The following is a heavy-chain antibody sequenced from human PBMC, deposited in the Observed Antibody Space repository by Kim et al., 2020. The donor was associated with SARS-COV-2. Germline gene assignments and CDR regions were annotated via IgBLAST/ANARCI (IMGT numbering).Heavy chain of an antibody. Sequence: PWKGRFTISRDDSKNTVYLQMNSPKTEETAVYYCTTSSYGSGSYYKVGFDYWGQGTLGTVSS. V-gene: IGHV3-15*01. J-gene: IGHJ4*02. CDR3: TTSSYGSGSYYKVGFDY. D-gene: IGHD3-10*01.